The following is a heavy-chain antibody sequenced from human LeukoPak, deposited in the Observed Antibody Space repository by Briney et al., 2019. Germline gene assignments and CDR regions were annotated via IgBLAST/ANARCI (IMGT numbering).Heavy chain of an antibody. CDR3: ARGFQYGSGSYYIAYYFDY. V-gene: IGHV1-8*03. CDR1: GYAFTSYG. D-gene: IGHD3-10*01. Sequence: ASVAVSCSATGYAFTSYGNKWVRHRTGKGLEWVGWMNPSSGNTGYAQKFQGRVTITRNTSISTAYMELSSLRSEDTAVYYCARGFQYGSGSYYIAYYFDYWGQGTLVTVSS. J-gene: IGHJ4*02. CDR2: MNPSSGNT.